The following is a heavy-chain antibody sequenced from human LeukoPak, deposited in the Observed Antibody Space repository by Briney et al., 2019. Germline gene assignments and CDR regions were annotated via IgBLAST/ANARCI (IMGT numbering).Heavy chain of an antibody. CDR3: ASLGWESAW. V-gene: IGHV1-46*01. J-gene: IGHJ4*02. CDR2: INPSGGST. CDR1: GYTFTSYY. Sequence: ASVKVSCKASGYTFTSYYMHWVRQAPGQGLEWMGIINPSGGSTTYAQKFQGRVTMTRDASTSTVYMEVSSLRSEDTAVYYCASLGWESAWWGQGTLVTVSS. D-gene: IGHD1-26*01.